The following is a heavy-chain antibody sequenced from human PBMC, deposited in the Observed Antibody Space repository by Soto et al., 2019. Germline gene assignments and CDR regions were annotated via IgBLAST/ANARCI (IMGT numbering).Heavy chain of an antibody. CDR2: ISSSSSYI. CDR1: GFTFSSYS. Sequence: GGSLRLSCAASGFTFSSYSMNWVRQAPGKGLEWVSSISSSSSYIYYADSVKGRFTISRDNAKNSLYLQMNSLRAEDTAVYYCARGDRPDGDYDLAFGYWGQGTLVTVSS. CDR3: ARGDRPDGDYDLAFGY. V-gene: IGHV3-21*01. D-gene: IGHD4-17*01. J-gene: IGHJ4*02.